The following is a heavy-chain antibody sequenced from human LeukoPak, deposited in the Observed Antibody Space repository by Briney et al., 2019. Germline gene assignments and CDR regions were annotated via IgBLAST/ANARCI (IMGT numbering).Heavy chain of an antibody. D-gene: IGHD1-26*01. CDR1: GGSISSGDYY. V-gene: IGHV4-30-4*08. CDR3: ARVAWDGGWFDP. Sequence: SQTLSLTCTVSGGSISSGDYYWSWIRQPPGKGLEWIGYIYYSGSTYYNPSLKSRVTISVDTSKNQFSLKLSSVTAADTAVYYCARVAWDGGWFDPWGQGTLVTVSS. CDR2: IYYSGST. J-gene: IGHJ5*02.